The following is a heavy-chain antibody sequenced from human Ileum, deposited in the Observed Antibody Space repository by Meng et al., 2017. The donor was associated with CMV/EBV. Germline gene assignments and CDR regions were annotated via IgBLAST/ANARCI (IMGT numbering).Heavy chain of an antibody. CDR3: ARGWALGS. CDR2: AYYRSKWFI. J-gene: IGHJ4*02. Sequence: SQTLSLTCAISGDSVSSNNAAWNWIRQSPSRGLEWLGRAYYRSKWFIDYAESVESGIIISPDTSKHQFSLQLNSVTPEDTAVYYCARGWALGSWGQGTLVTVSS. V-gene: IGHV6-1*01. D-gene: IGHD1-26*01. CDR1: GDSVSSNNAA.